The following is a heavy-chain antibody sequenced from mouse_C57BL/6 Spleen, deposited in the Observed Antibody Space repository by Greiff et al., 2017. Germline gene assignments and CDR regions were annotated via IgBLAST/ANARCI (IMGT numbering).Heavy chain of an antibody. CDR3: ARYSNECDF. CDR1: GYTFTSYW. D-gene: IGHD2-5*01. Sequence: QVQLQQSGAELAKPGASVKLSCKASGYTFTSYWMNWVKQRPGKGLEWIGYFNPSCGYPKYNQKFQDKATLTADKSSSTAYMQLSSLTYEDSAVYYCARYSNECDFWGKGTTLTVSS. CDR2: FNPSCGYP. J-gene: IGHJ2*01. V-gene: IGHV1-7*01.